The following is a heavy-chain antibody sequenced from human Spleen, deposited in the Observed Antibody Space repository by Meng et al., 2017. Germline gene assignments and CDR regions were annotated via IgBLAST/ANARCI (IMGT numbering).Heavy chain of an antibody. CDR3: ARGPTTMAHDFDY. D-gene: IGHD4-11*01. CDR1: GGSFSDYY. CDR2: INHSGST. V-gene: IGHV4-34*01. J-gene: IGHJ4*02. Sequence: QVPLQQVGAGLLKPSETPSLTCVVSGGSFSDYYWSWIRQPPGKGLEWIGEINHSGSTNYNPSLESRATISVDTSQNNLSLKLSSVTAADSAVYYCARGPTTMAHDFDYWGQGTLVTVSS.